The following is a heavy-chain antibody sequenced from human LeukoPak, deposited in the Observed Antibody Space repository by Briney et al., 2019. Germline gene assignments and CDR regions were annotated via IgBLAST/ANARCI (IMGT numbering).Heavy chain of an antibody. CDR2: ISGTADSK. D-gene: IGHD3-16*01. CDR1: RFIFRNYA. CDR3: AKADATIGGAFDT. V-gene: IGHV3-23*01. J-gene: IGHJ3*02. Sequence: PGGSLRLSCAASRFIFRNYAMSWLRQAPGRGLEWLSIISGTADSKYYADSVKGRFAISRDNPRSTLYLEMNILRAEDTAVYYCAKADATIGGAFDTRGQGTMVIVSS.